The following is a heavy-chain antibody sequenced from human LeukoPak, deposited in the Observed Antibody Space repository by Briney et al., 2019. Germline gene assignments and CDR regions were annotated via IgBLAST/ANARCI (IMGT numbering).Heavy chain of an antibody. J-gene: IGHJ4*02. D-gene: IGHD3-22*01. CDR3: ARHGENYYDSSGYYYFDY. Sequence: PSETLSLTCAVSGDSITSSRYYWGWIRQPPGKGLEWVGTIYYSGNTYYNPSLKSRVTISVDTSKKQFSLKLSSVTAADTAVYYSARHGENYYDSSGYYYFDYWGQGTLVTVSS. CDR2: IYYSGNT. V-gene: IGHV4-39*01. CDR1: GDSITSSRYY.